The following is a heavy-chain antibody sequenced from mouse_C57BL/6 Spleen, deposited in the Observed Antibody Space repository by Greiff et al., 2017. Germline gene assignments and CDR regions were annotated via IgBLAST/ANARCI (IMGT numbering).Heavy chain of an antibody. CDR1: GYTFTDYY. J-gene: IGHJ2*01. D-gene: IGHD2-10*01. V-gene: IGHV1-26*01. CDR2: INPNNGGT. CDR3: ASSPSYYCNLYYFAY. Sequence: EVQLQQSGPELVKPGASVKISCKASGYTFTDYYMNWVKQSHGKSLEWIGDINPNNGGTSYNQKFKGKATLTVDQSSSTASMELRILTSEDSAVYSCASSPSYYCNLYYFAYWGQGTTLTVSS.